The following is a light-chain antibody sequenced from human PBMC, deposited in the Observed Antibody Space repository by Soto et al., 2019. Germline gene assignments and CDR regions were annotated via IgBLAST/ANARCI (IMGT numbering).Light chain of an antibody. CDR3: HQSFTTLWT. J-gene: IGKJ1*01. CDR2: AAS. Sequence: DIQMTQSPSSLSASVGDRVTITCRASQGIRNDLGWYQQKPGKAPKRLIYAASSLQSGVPSRFSGSGSGTDFILTITSLQPEDFATYYCHQSFTTLWTFGQGTKVDIK. CDR1: QGIRND. V-gene: IGKV1-39*01.